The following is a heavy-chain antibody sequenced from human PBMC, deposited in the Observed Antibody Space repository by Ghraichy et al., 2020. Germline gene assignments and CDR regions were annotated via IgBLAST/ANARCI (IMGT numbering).Heavy chain of an antibody. Sequence: SETLSLTCAVYGGSFSGYYWSWIRQPPGKGLEWIGEINHSGSTNYNPSLKSRVTISVDTSKNQFSLKLSSVTAADTAVYYCASRLAVAGYFDYWGQGTLVTVSS. CDR1: GGSFSGYY. CDR2: INHSGST. V-gene: IGHV4-34*01. D-gene: IGHD6-19*01. CDR3: ASRLAVAGYFDY. J-gene: IGHJ4*02.